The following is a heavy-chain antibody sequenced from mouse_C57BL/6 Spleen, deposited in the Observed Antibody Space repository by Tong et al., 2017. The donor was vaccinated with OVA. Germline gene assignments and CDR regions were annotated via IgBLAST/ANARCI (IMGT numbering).Heavy chain of an antibody. CDR3: ASTMVTLLDY. J-gene: IGHJ2*01. CDR2: ISSGGSYT. V-gene: IGHV5-6*01. CDR1: GFTFSSYG. D-gene: IGHD2-1*01. Sequence: EVQLVESGGDLVKPGGSLKLSCAASGFTFSSYGMSWVRQTPDKRLEWVATISSGGSYTYYPDSVKGRFTISRDNAKNTLYLQMSSLKSEDTAMYYCASTMVTLLDYWGQGTTLTVSS.